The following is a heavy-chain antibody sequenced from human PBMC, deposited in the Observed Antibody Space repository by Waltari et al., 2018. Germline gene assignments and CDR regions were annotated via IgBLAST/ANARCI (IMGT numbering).Heavy chain of an antibody. CDR2: ITNTGTT. D-gene: IGHD6-6*01. CDR1: GGSSSGYY. Sequence: QVQLQQWGAGLLKPSETQSLTCAVSGGSSSGYYWTWIRQPPGKGLEWIGDITNTGTTNYNSSLKSRVTMSIDTSKNQFSLTVTSVTAADTAIYYCAARRRSSGAGFDPWGQGTLVTVSS. J-gene: IGHJ5*02. CDR3: AARRRSSGAGFDP. V-gene: IGHV4-34*02.